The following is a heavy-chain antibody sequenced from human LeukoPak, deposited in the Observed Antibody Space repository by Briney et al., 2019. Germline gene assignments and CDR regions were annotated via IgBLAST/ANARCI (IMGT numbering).Heavy chain of an antibody. Sequence: PGGSLRLSCAASGFTFSSYAMSWVRQAPGEGLEWVGFIRSKAYGGTTEYAASVKGRFTISRDDSKSIAYLQMNSLKTEDTAVYYCTRARGYSYGYMDYWGQGTLVTVSS. V-gene: IGHV3-49*04. J-gene: IGHJ4*02. CDR2: IRSKAYGGTT. CDR1: GFTFSSYA. D-gene: IGHD5-18*01. CDR3: TRARGYSYGYMDY.